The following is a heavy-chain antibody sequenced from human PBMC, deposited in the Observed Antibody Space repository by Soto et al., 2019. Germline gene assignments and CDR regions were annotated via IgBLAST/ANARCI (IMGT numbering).Heavy chain of an antibody. D-gene: IGHD6-13*01. CDR3: ASGPAGSWYGLRQNDTFDM. J-gene: IGHJ3*02. CDR2: IWYDGSNE. Sequence: GGSLRLSCAASGFTFSSYGMHWVRQAPGKGLEWVSVIWYDGSNEYYADSVKGRFTISRDNSKNTLYLQMNSLRAEDTAVYYCASGPAGSWYGLRQNDTFDMWGQGTMVTVSS. V-gene: IGHV3-33*01. CDR1: GFTFSSYG.